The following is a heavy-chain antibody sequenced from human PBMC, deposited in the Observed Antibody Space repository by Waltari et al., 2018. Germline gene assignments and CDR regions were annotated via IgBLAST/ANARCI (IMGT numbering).Heavy chain of an antibody. D-gene: IGHD1-1*01. CDR3: ARGEQLHLIRRNSFDT. CDR2: SSQNGRP. Sequence: QVQLQQGGAGLLKPSETLSLTCAGNGGPFNSYYWGWIRQPPGKGLEWIGESSQNGRPNENPSLKSRVAISVDTSKNHFSLKLNFLTAADTAVYYCARGEQLHLIRRNSFDTWGQGTLVTVSS. J-gene: IGHJ5*02. V-gene: IGHV4-34*01. CDR1: GGPFNSYY.